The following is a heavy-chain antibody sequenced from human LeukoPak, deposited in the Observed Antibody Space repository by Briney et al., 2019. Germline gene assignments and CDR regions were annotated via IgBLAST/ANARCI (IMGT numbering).Heavy chain of an antibody. J-gene: IGHJ4*02. D-gene: IGHD3-16*01. Sequence: GGSLRLSCAVSGFIFSDSAMSWGREAPGGGLEWGSGFKSDGATYYADSVKGRFAISRDNSKNTLYLQMNSLRAEDTATYYCAKAPKWGSHKGYFDYWGQGTLVTVSS. CDR1: GFIFSDSA. CDR2: FKSDGAT. CDR3: AKAPKWGSHKGYFDY. V-gene: IGHV3-23*01.